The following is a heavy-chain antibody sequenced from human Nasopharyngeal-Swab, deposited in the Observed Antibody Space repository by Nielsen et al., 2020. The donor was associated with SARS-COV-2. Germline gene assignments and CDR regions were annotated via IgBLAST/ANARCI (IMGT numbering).Heavy chain of an antibody. J-gene: IGHJ3*02. CDR2: INTNTGNQ. D-gene: IGHD3-22*01. Sequence: ASVKVSCKASGYTFTSYAMNWVRQAPGQGLEWMGWINTNTGNQTYAQGFTGRFVFSLDTSVSTAYLQISSLKAEDTAVCYCARGDSPDNYYDSSGYAFDIWGQGTMVTVSS. CDR3: ARGDSPDNYYDSSGYAFDI. V-gene: IGHV7-4-1*02. CDR1: GYTFTSYA.